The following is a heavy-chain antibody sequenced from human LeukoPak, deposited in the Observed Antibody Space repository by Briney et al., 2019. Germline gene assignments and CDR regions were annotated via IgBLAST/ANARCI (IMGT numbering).Heavy chain of an antibody. CDR1: GDTFSFYA. CDR2: YIPIFTRT. J-gene: IGHJ4*02. Sequence: GASVKVSCKAYGDTFSFYALSWVRQAPGQRLEWMGGYIPIFTRTDYAERFQGRVTITTDESSNTAYMELRGLRSDDTAVYYFARKTYYYKNKGYSPTPFDYWGQGPLVTVPS. CDR3: ARKTYYYKNKGYSPTPFDY. D-gene: IGHD3-10*01. V-gene: IGHV1-69*05.